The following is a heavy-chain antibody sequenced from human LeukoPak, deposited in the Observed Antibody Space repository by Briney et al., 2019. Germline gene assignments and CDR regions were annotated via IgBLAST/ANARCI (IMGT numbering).Heavy chain of an antibody. V-gene: IGHV3-30*02. CDR2: IRYDGSNK. D-gene: IGHD6-13*01. CDR1: GFTFSGYD. Sequence: GGSLRLSCAASGFTFSGYDMHWVRQAPGKGLEWVAFIRYDGSNKYYADSVKGRFTISRDNSKNTLYLQMNSLRAEDTAVYYCAKDGRAAAGLPDYWGQGTLVTVSS. CDR3: AKDGRAAAGLPDY. J-gene: IGHJ4*02.